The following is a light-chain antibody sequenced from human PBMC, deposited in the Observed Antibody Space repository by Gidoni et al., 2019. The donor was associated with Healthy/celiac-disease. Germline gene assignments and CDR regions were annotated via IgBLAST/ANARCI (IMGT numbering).Light chain of an antibody. CDR2: GAS. J-gene: IGKJ2*01. V-gene: IGKV3-20*01. CDR3: QQYGSSPLYT. Sequence: EIVLTQSPGTLSLSPGERATPSCRASQSVSSSYLAWYQQKPGQAPRLLNYGASSRATGIPDRFSGSGSGTDFTLTISRLEPEDFAVYYCQQYGSSPLYTFGQGTKLEIK. CDR1: QSVSSSY.